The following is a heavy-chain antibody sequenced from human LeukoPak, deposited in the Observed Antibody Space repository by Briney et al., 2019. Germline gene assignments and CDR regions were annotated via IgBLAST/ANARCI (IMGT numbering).Heavy chain of an antibody. Sequence: ASVKVSCKVSGYTLTELSMHWVRQAPGKGLEWMGGFDPEDGETIYAQKFQGRVTMTEDTSTDTAYMELSSLRSEDTAVYYCAIWGRFPMTTVTSYHYYYMDVWGKGTTVTVSS. CDR3: AIWGRFPMTTVTSYHYYYMDV. D-gene: IGHD4-17*01. CDR1: GYTLTELS. V-gene: IGHV1-24*01. J-gene: IGHJ6*03. CDR2: FDPEDGET.